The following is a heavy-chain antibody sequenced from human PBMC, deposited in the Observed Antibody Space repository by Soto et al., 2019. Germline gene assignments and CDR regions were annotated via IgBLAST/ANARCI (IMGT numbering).Heavy chain of an antibody. J-gene: IGHJ4*02. CDR1: GGSISIGGYS. CDR3: ARGFRHVNYFDY. Sequence: SETLSLTCAVSGGSISIGGYSWSCIRQPPGKGLEWIGYIYHSGSTYYNPSLKSRVTISVDRSENQFSLKLSSVTAADTAVYYCARGFRHVNYFDYWGQGTLVTVSS. V-gene: IGHV4-30-2*01. CDR2: IYHSGST.